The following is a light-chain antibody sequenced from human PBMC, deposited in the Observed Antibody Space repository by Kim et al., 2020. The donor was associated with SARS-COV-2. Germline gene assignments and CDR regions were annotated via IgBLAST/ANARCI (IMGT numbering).Light chain of an antibody. J-gene: IGKJ1*01. CDR3: QQYESWPRT. Sequence: VSPGERAPPSCRAGQTVNSNLVWYQQRPGQAPSLLLYGASTRATGIPARFSGSGAGTEFTLTISSLQSEDFVIYYCQQYESWPRTFGQGTKVDIK. V-gene: IGKV3-15*01. CDR1: QTVNSN. CDR2: GAS.